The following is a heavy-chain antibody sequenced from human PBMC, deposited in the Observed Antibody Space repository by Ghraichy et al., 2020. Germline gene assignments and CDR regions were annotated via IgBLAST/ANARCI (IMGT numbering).Heavy chain of an antibody. CDR2: ICRSGRTT. CDR3: AKERLTYGSGTHDY. J-gene: IGHJ4*02. CDR1: GFTFSHYA. V-gene: IGHV3-23*01. D-gene: IGHD3-10*01. Sequence: GGSLRLSCAASGFTFSHYAMTWVRQAPGKGLGWVSGICRSGRTTYYAHSVQGRFSISRDNSKNTLYLQMNSLRADDTAIYFCAKERLTYGSGTHDYWGQGTLVTVSS.